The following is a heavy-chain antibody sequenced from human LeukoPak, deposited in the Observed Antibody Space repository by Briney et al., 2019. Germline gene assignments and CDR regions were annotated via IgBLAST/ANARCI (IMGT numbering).Heavy chain of an antibody. CDR3: ARHYCGSGSCRRPHYFDY. V-gene: IGHV4-39*01. J-gene: IGHJ4*02. Sequence: SETLSLTCTVSGGSIISSNSYWGWIRQPPGKGLEWIGAIYYSGNTYYNPSLKSRVTISVDTSKNQFSLKLSSVTAADTAVYYCARHYCGSGSCRRPHYFDYWGQGTLVTVSS. CDR2: IYYSGNT. CDR1: GGSIISSNSY. D-gene: IGHD2-15*01.